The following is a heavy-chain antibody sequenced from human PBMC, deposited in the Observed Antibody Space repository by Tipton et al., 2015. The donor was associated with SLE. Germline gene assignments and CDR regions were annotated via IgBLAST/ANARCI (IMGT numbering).Heavy chain of an antibody. CDR3: ARGGLFDA. J-gene: IGHJ5*02. Sequence: GLVKPSQTLSLTCSISGDSVSSKSAAWNWIRQSPSRGLEWLGRTWSMSQWYFEYAPSVQGRLTIDADTSINQFSLHLKSVTAADTAVYYCARGGLFDAWGPGILVTVSS. CDR2: TWSMSQWYF. V-gene: IGHV6-1*01. CDR1: GDSVSSKSAA.